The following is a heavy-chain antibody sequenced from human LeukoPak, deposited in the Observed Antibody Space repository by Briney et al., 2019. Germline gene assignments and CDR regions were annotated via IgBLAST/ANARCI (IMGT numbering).Heavy chain of an antibody. J-gene: IGHJ3*01. D-gene: IGHD3-16*01. Sequence: GGSLRLSCAASGFTFSSYEMHWVRQAPGKGLEWVSYISSSGSTIYYADSVKGRFTISRDNAKNSLHLQMNSLRVEGTAVYYCAKLLSGSYVIFDAFNVWGQGTRVTVSS. CDR1: GFTFSSYE. V-gene: IGHV3-48*03. CDR3: AKLLSGSYVIFDAFNV. CDR2: ISSSGSTI.